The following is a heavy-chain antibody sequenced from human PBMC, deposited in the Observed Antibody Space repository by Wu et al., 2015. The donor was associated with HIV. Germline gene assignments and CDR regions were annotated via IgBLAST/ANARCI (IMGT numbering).Heavy chain of an antibody. CDR2: INPSGGST. CDR3: ARGRITFGSGSYSKTAPMTT. D-gene: IGHD3-10*01. CDR1: GYTFTDYY. Sequence: QVQLVQSGAEVKKPGASVKLSCKASGYTFTDYYIHWMRQAPGQGLEWMGIINPSGGSTSHAQKFQGRVTMTRDTSTSTVYMELRSLRSEDTAVYYCARGRITFGSGSYSKTAPMTTWGQGTLVTVSS. J-gene: IGHJ4*02. V-gene: IGHV1-46*01.